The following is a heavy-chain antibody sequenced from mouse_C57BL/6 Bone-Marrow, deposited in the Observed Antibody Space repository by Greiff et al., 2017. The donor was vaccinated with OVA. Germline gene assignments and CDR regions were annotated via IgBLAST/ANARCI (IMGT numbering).Heavy chain of an antibody. CDR1: GFNIKDDY. Sequence: EVQLQQSGAELVRPGASVKLSCTASGFNIKDDYMHWVKQRPEQGLEWVGWIDPENGDTEYASKFQGKATITAATSANTAYRQLSSLTSEDTAVYYCTSDGYYWFAYWGQGTLVTVSA. J-gene: IGHJ3*01. CDR3: TSDGYYWFAY. D-gene: IGHD2-3*01. V-gene: IGHV14-4*01. CDR2: IDPENGDT.